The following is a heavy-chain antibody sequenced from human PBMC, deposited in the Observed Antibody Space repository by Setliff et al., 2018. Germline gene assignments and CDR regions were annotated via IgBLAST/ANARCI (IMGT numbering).Heavy chain of an antibody. D-gene: IGHD2-2*01. CDR1: GFTFDDYA. J-gene: IGHJ4*02. CDR2: ISWNSGIV. CDR3: AKGYCSSTSCYVDY. Sequence: PGGSLRLSCAASGFTFDDYAMHWVRQAPGKGLEWVSGISWNSGIVAYADSVKGRFTISRDNAKNSLYLQMNSLRAEDMALYYCAKGYCSSTSCYVDYWGQGTLVTVS. V-gene: IGHV3-9*03.